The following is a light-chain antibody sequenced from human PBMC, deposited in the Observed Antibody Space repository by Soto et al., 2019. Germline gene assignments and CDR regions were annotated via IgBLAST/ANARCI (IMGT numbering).Light chain of an antibody. CDR3: QQYYSESWT. Sequence: DIQMTQSPSTLSASVGDRVSITCRASQRINTWLAWYQQKPGKAPKLLIYKASDLESGVPSRFSGSGSGTEFTLTITSLQPDDFATYYCQQYYSESWTFGQGTKVEIK. CDR2: KAS. J-gene: IGKJ1*01. V-gene: IGKV1-5*03. CDR1: QRINTW.